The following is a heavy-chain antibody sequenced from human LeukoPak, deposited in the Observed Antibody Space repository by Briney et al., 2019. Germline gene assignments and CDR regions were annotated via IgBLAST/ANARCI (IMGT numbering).Heavy chain of an antibody. J-gene: IGHJ4*02. V-gene: IGHV1-2*02. CDR1: GYTFTGYY. CDR2: INPNSGGT. Sequence: ASVKVSCKASGYTFTGYYMHWVRQSPGQGLEWMGWINPNSGGTNYAQKFQGRVTMTRDTSISTAYMELSRLRSDDTAVYYCARDLDYDLLFDYWGQGILVTVSS. CDR3: ARDLDYDLLFDY. D-gene: IGHD4-17*01.